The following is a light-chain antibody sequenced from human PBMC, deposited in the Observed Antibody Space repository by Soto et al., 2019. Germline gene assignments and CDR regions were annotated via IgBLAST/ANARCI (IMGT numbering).Light chain of an antibody. Sequence: QSVLAQPRSVSGSPGQLLTISCTGTSSDVDDYRYVSWYQQYPGKAPKLVIYDGTKRPSGVPDRFSGSNSGNTASLTISGLQAEDEADYYCCSYVTTTEILGNGTKVTV. V-gene: IGLV2-11*01. CDR1: SSDVDDYRY. J-gene: IGLJ1*01. CDR2: DGT. CDR3: CSYVTTTEI.